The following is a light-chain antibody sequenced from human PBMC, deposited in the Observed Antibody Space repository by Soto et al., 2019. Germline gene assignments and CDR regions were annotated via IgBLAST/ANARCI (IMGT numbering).Light chain of an antibody. J-gene: IGKJ3*01. CDR1: QSLLHSDGKTY. CDR3: MQTIQFPLFT. V-gene: IGKV2D-29*01. CDR2: EVS. Sequence: DLVMTQSPLSLSVTPGQPASISCKSSQSLLHSDGKTYLYWFLQKPGQPPHLLIYEVSNRFSGVPDRFSGRGPETEFTLKISRVEAEDVGLYYCMQTIQFPLFTFGPGTKVDIK.